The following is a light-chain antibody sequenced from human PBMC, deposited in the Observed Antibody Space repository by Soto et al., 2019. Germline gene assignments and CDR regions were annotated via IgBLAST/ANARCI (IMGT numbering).Light chain of an antibody. J-gene: IGKJ5*01. V-gene: IGKV3-11*01. CDR3: QQRSNWIT. CDR2: DAS. Sequence: EVVLTQSACTLSWSPGERATLSCRASQSVSSYLAWYQQKPGQSPRLLIYDASNRATGIPARFSGSGSGTDFTLTISSLEPEDFAVYYCQQRSNWITFGQGTRL. CDR1: QSVSSY.